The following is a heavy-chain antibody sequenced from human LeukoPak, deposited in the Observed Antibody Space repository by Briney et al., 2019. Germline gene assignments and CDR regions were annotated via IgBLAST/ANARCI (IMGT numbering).Heavy chain of an antibody. CDR1: GFTFSSYG. CDR2: ISYDGSNK. J-gene: IGHJ5*02. D-gene: IGHD3-22*01. Sequence: GGSLRLSWAASGFTFSSYGMHWVRQAPGKGLEWVAVISYDGSNKYYADPVKGRFTISRDNSKNTLYLQMNSLRAEDTAVYYCAKDTPSHYYDSSGYPEFDPWGQGTLVTVSS. CDR3: AKDTPSHYYDSSGYPEFDP. V-gene: IGHV3-30*18.